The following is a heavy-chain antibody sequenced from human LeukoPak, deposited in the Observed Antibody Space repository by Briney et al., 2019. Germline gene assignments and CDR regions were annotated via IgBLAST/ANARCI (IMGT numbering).Heavy chain of an antibody. D-gene: IGHD5-18*01. CDR1: GFTFSSYS. Sequence: GGSLRLPCAASGFTFSSYSMNWVRQAPGKGLEWVSSISSSSSYIYYADSVKGRFTISRDNAKNSLYLQMNSLRAEDTAVYYCARESGYSFVFDYWGQGTLVTVSS. J-gene: IGHJ4*02. V-gene: IGHV3-21*01. CDR3: ARESGYSFVFDY. CDR2: ISSSSSYI.